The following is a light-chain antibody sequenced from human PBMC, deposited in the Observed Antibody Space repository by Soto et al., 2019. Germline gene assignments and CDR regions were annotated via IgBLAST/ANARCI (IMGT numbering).Light chain of an antibody. J-gene: IGKJ4*01. V-gene: IGKV1-33*01. Sequence: DLQMTQSPSSLSASVGDRVTITCQASQDIKNYLNWYQQKPGKAPKLLIYEASNLETGVPSRFSGSGSGRTFTFSISSLRPEDIATYYCQQCDDFITFGGGTRIEIK. CDR3: QQCDDFIT. CDR1: QDIKNY. CDR2: EAS.